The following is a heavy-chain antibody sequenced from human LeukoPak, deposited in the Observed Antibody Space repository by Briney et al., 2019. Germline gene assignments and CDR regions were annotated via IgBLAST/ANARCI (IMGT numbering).Heavy chain of an antibody. Sequence: GGSLRLSCAASGFTFSSYAMSWVRQAPGKGLEWVSTISGSGATTYYADSVKGRFTISRDNSKNTLYLQMNSLRAEDTAVYYCAKYIVGNSDSYWGQGTLVTVSS. J-gene: IGHJ4*02. CDR2: ISGSGATT. CDR3: AKYIVGNSDSY. V-gene: IGHV3-23*01. CDR1: GFTFSSYA. D-gene: IGHD1-26*01.